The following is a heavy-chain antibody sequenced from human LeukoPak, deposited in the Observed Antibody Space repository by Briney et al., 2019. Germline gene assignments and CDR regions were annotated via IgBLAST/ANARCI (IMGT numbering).Heavy chain of an antibody. CDR3: ARSGGRGKSYAFDI. Sequence: GGSLRLSCAASGFTVSSNYMSWVRQAPGKGLEWVSVIYSGGSTYYADSVKGRFTISRDNSKNTLYLQMNSLRAEDTAVYYCARSGGRGKSYAFDIWGQGTMVTVSS. V-gene: IGHV3-53*01. J-gene: IGHJ3*02. CDR2: IYSGGST. CDR1: GFTVSSNY. D-gene: IGHD3-16*01.